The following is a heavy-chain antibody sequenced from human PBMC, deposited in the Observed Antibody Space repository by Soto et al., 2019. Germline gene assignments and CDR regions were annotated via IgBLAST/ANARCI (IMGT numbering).Heavy chain of an antibody. J-gene: IGHJ4*02. CDR2: IYYSGST. D-gene: IGHD6-13*01. Sequence: SETLSLTCTVSGGSISSYYWSWIRQPPGKGLEWIGYIYYSGSTNYNPSLKSRVTISVDTSKNQFSLRLSSVTAADTAVYYCARGGLEYSSSWQADYWGQGTLVTVSS. V-gene: IGHV4-59*01. CDR3: ARGGLEYSSSWQADY. CDR1: GGSISSYY.